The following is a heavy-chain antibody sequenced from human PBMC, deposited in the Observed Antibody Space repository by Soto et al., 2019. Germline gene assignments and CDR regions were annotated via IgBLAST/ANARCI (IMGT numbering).Heavy chain of an antibody. Sequence: ETLSLTCTVSDDFISSYYWNWIRQPAGKGLEWIGRVSTNGATNYNPSLESRVTMSVDTSKNQFSLKLTSVTAADTAVYFCARADYQILTGSYAMDVWGQGTTVTVSS. CDR2: VSTNGAT. CDR1: DDFISSYY. V-gene: IGHV4-4*07. D-gene: IGHD3-9*01. J-gene: IGHJ6*02. CDR3: ARADYQILTGSYAMDV.